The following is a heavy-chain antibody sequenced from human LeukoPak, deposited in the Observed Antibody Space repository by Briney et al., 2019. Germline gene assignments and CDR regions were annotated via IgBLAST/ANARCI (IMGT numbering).Heavy chain of an antibody. V-gene: IGHV3-49*03. D-gene: IGHD1-26*01. CDR2: IRSKAYGGTT. CDR3: TRGRGLVGATTPFDY. J-gene: IGHJ4*02. Sequence: GGSLRLSCTASGFTFGDYAMSWFRQAPGKGLEWVGFIRSKAYGGTTEYAASVKGRFTISRDDSKSIAYLQMNSLKTEDTAVYYCTRGRGLVGATTPFDYWGQGTLVTVSS. CDR1: GFTFGDYA.